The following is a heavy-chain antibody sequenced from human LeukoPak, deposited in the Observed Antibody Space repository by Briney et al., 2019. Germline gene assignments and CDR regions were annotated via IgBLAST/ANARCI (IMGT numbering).Heavy chain of an antibody. V-gene: IGHV4-59*01. D-gene: IGHD2/OR15-2a*01. J-gene: IGHJ4*02. Sequence: PLETLSLTCTVSGGSMTSYYWSWIRQPPGKGLEWIGYIYYSGTTNYNPSLKSRVTISVDTSKNQFSLKLSSVTAADTAVYYCAREEKTFFDYWGQGTLVTVSS. CDR2: IYYSGTT. CDR1: GGSMTSYY. CDR3: AREEKTFFDY.